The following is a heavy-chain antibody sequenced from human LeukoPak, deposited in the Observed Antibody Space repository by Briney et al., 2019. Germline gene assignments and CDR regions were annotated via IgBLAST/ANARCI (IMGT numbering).Heavy chain of an antibody. Sequence: ASVKVSCKASGYTFTGYYMHWVRQAPGQGLEWMGWINPNSGGTNYAQKFQGRVTMTRDTSISTAYMELSRLRSDDTAVYYCARDKGDYYDSRGYRVFYYMDVWGKGTTVTVSS. J-gene: IGHJ6*03. CDR1: GYTFTGYY. V-gene: IGHV1-2*02. CDR2: INPNSGGT. CDR3: ARDKGDYYDSRGYRVFYYMDV. D-gene: IGHD3-22*01.